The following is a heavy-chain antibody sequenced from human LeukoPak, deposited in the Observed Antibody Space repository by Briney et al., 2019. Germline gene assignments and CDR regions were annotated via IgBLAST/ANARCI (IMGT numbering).Heavy chain of an antibody. CDR3: AKGVRKTYYYDSSGCEFDY. Sequence: SGGSLSLSCAASGFTFSSYPMYWVRQAPGVGLEWVAVISSDGGGKYYADSVKGRFTISRDNSKNTLDLQMNSLKAEDTAVYYCAKGVRKTYYYDSSGCEFDYWGQGTLVTVSS. CDR1: GFTFSSYP. CDR2: ISSDGGGK. J-gene: IGHJ4*02. V-gene: IGHV3-30*18. D-gene: IGHD3-22*01.